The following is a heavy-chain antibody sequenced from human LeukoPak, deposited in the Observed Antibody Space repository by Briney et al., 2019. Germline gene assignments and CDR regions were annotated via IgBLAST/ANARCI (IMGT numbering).Heavy chain of an antibody. J-gene: IGHJ6*03. CDR1: GYTFTSYG. V-gene: IGHV1-18*01. Sequence: ASVKVSCKASGYTFTSYGITWVRQAPGPGLEWMGWISAYNGNTNYAQKPQGRVTMTTDTSTSTAYMELRSLRSDDTAVYYCARGGGAAADYSYYYMDVWGKGTTVTVSS. D-gene: IGHD6-13*01. CDR2: ISAYNGNT. CDR3: ARGGGAAADYSYYYMDV.